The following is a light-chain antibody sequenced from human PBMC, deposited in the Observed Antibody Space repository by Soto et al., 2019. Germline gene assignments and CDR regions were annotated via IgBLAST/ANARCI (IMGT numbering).Light chain of an antibody. CDR2: GAS. CDR1: QSISSK. Sequence: EIVMTQSPATLSVSPGDRATLSCRASQSISSKLAWYQQKPGQAPRLLIYGASTRATCIPARFSGSGAGTEITLTISSMQSEDFAVYYCRHYNNWLMYTFGQGTKLEIK. V-gene: IGKV3-15*01. CDR3: RHYNNWLMYT. J-gene: IGKJ2*01.